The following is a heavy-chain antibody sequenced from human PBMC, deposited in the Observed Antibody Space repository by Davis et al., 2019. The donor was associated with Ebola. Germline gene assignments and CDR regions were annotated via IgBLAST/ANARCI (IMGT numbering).Heavy chain of an antibody. Sequence: MPSETLSLTCTVSGGSISSRSYYWGWIRQTPGKGLEWIGSIYYSGSTDYNPSLKSRVTISVDTSRNQFSLRLNSVTAADTAVYYCARGNYGDYIVLYYYNMDVWGQGTTVTVSS. D-gene: IGHD4-17*01. V-gene: IGHV4-39*02. CDR3: ARGNYGDYIVLYYYNMDV. CDR1: GGSISSRSYY. J-gene: IGHJ6*02. CDR2: IYYSGST.